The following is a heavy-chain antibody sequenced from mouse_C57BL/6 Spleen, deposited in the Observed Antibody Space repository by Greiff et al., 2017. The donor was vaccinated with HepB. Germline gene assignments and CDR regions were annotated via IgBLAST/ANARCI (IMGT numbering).Heavy chain of an antibody. CDR3: AGPIYYGYDYYAMDY. CDR2: IWSGGST. CDR1: GFSFTSYG. Sequence: QVQLQQSGPGLVQPSQSLSITCTVSGFSFTSYGVHWVRQSPGKGLEWLGVIWSGGSTDYNAAFISRLSISKDNSKSQIFFKMNSLQADDTAIYYCAGPIYYGYDYYAMDYWGQGTSVTVSS. V-gene: IGHV2-2*01. D-gene: IGHD2-2*01. J-gene: IGHJ4*01.